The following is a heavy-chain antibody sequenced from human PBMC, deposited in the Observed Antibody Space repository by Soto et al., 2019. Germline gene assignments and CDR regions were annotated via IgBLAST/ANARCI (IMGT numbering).Heavy chain of an antibody. CDR2: IYYSGST. Sequence: PSETLSLTCTVSGGSISSGGYYWSWIRQHPGKGLEWIGYIYYSGSTYYNPSLKSRVTISVDTSKNQFNLKLSSMTAADTAVYNCARAPYDYIWGSYRNFLFDYWGQGTLVTVSS. D-gene: IGHD3-16*02. V-gene: IGHV4-31*03. J-gene: IGHJ4*02. CDR1: GGSISSGGYY. CDR3: ARAPYDYIWGSYRNFLFDY.